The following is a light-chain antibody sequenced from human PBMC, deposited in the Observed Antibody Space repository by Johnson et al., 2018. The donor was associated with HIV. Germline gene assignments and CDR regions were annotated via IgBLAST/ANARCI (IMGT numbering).Light chain of an antibody. CDR3: GTWDSSLGAHYV. CDR2: KNN. Sequence: QSVLTQPPSVSAAPGQKVTISCSGSSSNIGSHYVSWYQLLPGTPPKLLIFKNNERPSGIPDRFSGSKSGTSATLGITGLQTGDEADYYCGTWDSSLGAHYVFGTGTKVTVL. J-gene: IGLJ1*01. CDR1: SSNIGSHY. V-gene: IGLV1-51*02.